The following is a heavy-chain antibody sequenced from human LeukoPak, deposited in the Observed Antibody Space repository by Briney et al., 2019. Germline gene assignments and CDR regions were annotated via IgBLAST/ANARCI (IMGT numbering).Heavy chain of an antibody. J-gene: IGHJ4*02. CDR2: VHSSGST. V-gene: IGHV4-4*08. D-gene: IGHD6-13*01. CDR3: ARDIASYFDC. CDR1: GASISSYY. Sequence: PSETLSLTCTVSGASISSYYWGWIRQSPGKGLEWIAYVHSSGSTSYNPSLKSRVSISMDTSKKQFSLTLSSVTAADTAVYYCARDIASYFDCWGRGILVTVSS.